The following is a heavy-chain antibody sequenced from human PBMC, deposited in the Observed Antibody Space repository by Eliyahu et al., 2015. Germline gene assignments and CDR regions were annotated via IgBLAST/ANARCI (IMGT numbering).Heavy chain of an antibody. V-gene: IGHV3-11*01. J-gene: IGHJ5*02. Sequence: QVQLVESGGGLVKPGGSLRLSCXASGFTFSGYYMSWIRQAPGKGLGWVSCVSSSGTTLYYADSVKGRFTISRDNAKNSLYLQMNSLRVEDTAVYYCARNWNYGFDPWGQGTLVTVSS. D-gene: IGHD1-7*01. CDR1: GFTFSGYY. CDR3: ARNWNYGFDP. CDR2: VSSSGTTL.